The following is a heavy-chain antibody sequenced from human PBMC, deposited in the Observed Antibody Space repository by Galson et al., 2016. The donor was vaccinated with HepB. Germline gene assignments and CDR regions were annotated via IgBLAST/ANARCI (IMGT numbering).Heavy chain of an antibody. D-gene: IGHD3-9*01. V-gene: IGHV3-21*03. J-gene: IGHJ4*02. CDR2: ISSSSSYI. Sequence: SLRLSCAASGFPFSSYSINWVRQAPGKGLEWVSSISSSSSYIYYADSVKGRFTISRDNAKNSLYLQMNSLRAEDTAVYYCASHYDILTGYFYGYYFDYWGQGTLVTVSS. CDR3: ASHYDILTGYFYGYYFDY. CDR1: GFPFSSYS.